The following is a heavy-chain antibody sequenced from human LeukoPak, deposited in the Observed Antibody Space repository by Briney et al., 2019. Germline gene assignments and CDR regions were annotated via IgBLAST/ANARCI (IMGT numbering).Heavy chain of an antibody. D-gene: IGHD6-19*01. Sequence: GESLRLSCEASGFTFSAYAMTWVRQAPGQGLEWVSSIGSDNKPHYSESVKGRFAISRDNSKSMLFLQLNSLRAEDTAIYYCARDSLRTAIAMGGGNWFDPWGQGTLVTVSS. CDR3: ARDSLRTAIAMGGGNWFDP. CDR2: IGSDNKP. CDR1: GFTFSAYA. V-gene: IGHV3-23*01. J-gene: IGHJ5*02.